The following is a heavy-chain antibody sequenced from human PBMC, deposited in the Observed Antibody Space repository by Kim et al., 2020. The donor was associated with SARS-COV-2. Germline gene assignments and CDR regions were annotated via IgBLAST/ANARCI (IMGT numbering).Heavy chain of an antibody. CDR2: ISAYNGNT. J-gene: IGHJ4*02. D-gene: IGHD6-13*01. CDR1: GYTFTSYG. Sequence: ASVKVSCKASGYTFTSYGISWVRQAPGQGLEWMGWISAYNGNTNYAQKLQGRVTMTTDTSTSTAYMELRSLRSDDTAVYYCARSKIRIAAAGLGYWGQGTLVTVSS. CDR3: ARSKIRIAAAGLGY. V-gene: IGHV1-18*01.